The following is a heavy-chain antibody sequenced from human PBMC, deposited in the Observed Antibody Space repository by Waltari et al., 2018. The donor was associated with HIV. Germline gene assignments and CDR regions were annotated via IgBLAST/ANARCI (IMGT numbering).Heavy chain of an antibody. D-gene: IGHD3-10*02. J-gene: IGHJ6*02. V-gene: IGHV3-30*04. CDR2: ISYDGRNI. CDR3: ARNYVPNQNYYYYGMDV. Sequence: QVQLVESGGGVVQPGRSLRLSCAASGFTFSSYAMHWVRQAPGKGLGWWAIISYDGRNIYDADSVRGRFTISRDKSKNTLYVQMNSLTADDTAVYYCARNYVPNQNYYYYGMDVWGQGSTVTVSS. CDR1: GFTFSSYA.